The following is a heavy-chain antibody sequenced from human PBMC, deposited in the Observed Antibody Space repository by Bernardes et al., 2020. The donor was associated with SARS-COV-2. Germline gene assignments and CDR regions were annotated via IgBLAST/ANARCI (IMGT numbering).Heavy chain of an antibody. J-gene: IGHJ4*02. D-gene: IGHD3-22*01. Sequence: SETLSLTCTVSGGSIRNYYWSWIRQTPGKGLEWIGSGSPNYSPSLKSRVTISVDTSKNQFSLKLSSVTAADTAVYYCARSPRGYYDSSGYYAREYYFDYWGQGTLVTVSS. CDR3: ARSPRGYYDSSGYYAREYYFDY. CDR1: GGSIRNYY. V-gene: IGHV4-59*01. CDR2: GSP.